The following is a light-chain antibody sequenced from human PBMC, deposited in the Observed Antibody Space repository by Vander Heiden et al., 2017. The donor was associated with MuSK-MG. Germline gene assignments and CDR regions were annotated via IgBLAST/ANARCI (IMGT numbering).Light chain of an antibody. V-gene: IGKV1D-12*01. CDR2: AAT. J-gene: IGKJ4*01. Sequence: DVQMTQSPSSVTASVGDTVTITCRASQGLSSWLAWYQQRAGEAPKLLIYAATGLQSGVPSRFSGSGSGTDFTLTISSLQPEDFATYYCQQSNSFPLTFGGGTKVELK. CDR3: QQSNSFPLT. CDR1: QGLSSW.